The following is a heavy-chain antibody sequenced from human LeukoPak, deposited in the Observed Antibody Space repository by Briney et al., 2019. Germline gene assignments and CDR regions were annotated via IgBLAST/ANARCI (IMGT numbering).Heavy chain of an antibody. Sequence: GGSLRLSCAASGFTFSSYAMHWVRQVPGKGLEWVAVISYDGSNKYYADSVKGRFTISRDNSKNTLYLQMNSLRAEDTAVYYCARGHTEQWLLFDYWGQGTLVTVSS. J-gene: IGHJ4*02. V-gene: IGHV3-30-3*01. CDR3: ARGHTEQWLLFDY. CDR2: ISYDGSNK. D-gene: IGHD6-19*01. CDR1: GFTFSSYA.